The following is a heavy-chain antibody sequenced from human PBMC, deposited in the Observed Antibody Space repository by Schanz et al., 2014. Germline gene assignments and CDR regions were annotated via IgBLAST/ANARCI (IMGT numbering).Heavy chain of an antibody. Sequence: EVQLVESGGGLVQPGGSLRLSCGGSGFTFSKYWMSWVRQAPGKGLEWVSSISSSSSYIYYADSVKGRFTISRDNAKNSLYLQMNSLRAEDTAVYYCASASGYSDYGTYFDFWGQGTLVTVSS. CDR1: GFTFSKYW. CDR3: ASASGYSDYGTYFDF. J-gene: IGHJ4*02. V-gene: IGHV3-21*01. D-gene: IGHD5-12*01. CDR2: ISSSSSYI.